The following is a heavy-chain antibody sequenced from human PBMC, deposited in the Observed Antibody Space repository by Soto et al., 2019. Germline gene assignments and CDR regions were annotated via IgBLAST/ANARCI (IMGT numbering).Heavy chain of an antibody. CDR1: GYTFTNYA. D-gene: IGHD1-26*01. CDR2: INSGNGNT. V-gene: IGHV1-3*05. J-gene: IGHJ6*02. Sequence: QVQFVQSGAEEKKPGASVRLSCKASGYTFTNYAIHWVRQAPAQRLEWLGWINSGNGNTKYSQTFQGRVTITRDTSANTDYMELSSRRSEDTAVYYCARVGQWGGMDVWGQGTTVTVSS. CDR3: ARVGQWGGMDV.